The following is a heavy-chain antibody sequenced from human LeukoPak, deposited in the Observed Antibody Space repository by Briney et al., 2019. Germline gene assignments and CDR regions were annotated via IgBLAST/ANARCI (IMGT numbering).Heavy chain of an antibody. Sequence: EASVKVSCKASGYTFTSYYMHWVRQAPGQGLERMGMINPSGGSTTYAQKFQGRVTMTRDTSTSTVYMELSSLRSEDTAVCYCARESSGSYYHFDYWGQGTLVTVSS. CDR3: ARESSGSYYHFDY. CDR1: GYTFTSYY. D-gene: IGHD1-26*01. V-gene: IGHV1-46*03. CDR2: INPSGGST. J-gene: IGHJ4*02.